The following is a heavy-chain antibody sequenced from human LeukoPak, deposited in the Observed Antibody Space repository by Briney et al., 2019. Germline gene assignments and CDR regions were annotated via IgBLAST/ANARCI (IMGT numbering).Heavy chain of an antibody. CDR1: GGTFSSYT. D-gene: IGHD6-13*01. CDR3: ARRLGAAGTTLHY. V-gene: IGHV1-8*02. J-gene: IGHJ4*02. Sequence: AAVKVSCKACGGTFSSYTISWVRQAAGQGLEWMGWMNPNRGKTGYAQNFQGRVTMTRNTSISTAYMELSSLTSEDSAVYYCARRLGAAGTTLHYWGQGTLVTVSS. CDR2: MNPNRGKT.